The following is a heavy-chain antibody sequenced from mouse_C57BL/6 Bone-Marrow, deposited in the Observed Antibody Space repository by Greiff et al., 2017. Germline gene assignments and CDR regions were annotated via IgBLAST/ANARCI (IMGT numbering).Heavy chain of an antibody. CDR2: ISDGGSYT. V-gene: IGHV5-4*01. D-gene: IGHD4-1*01. CDR3: ARDLGAFDY. Sequence: EVKLLESGGGLVKPGGSLKLSCAASGFTFSSYAMSWVRQTPDKRLEWVATISDGGSYTYSPDNVKGRFTISRDNAKNNLYLQMSHLKSEDTAMYYCARDLGAFDYWGQGTTLTVSS. J-gene: IGHJ2*01. CDR1: GFTFSSYA.